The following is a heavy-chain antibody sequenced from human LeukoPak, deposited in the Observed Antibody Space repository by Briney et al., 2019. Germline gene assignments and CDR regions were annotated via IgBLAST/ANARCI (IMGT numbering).Heavy chain of an antibody. CDR3: ARGSRGYYDFWSGYYTYYFDY. Sequence: SETLSLTCAVYGGSFSGYYWSWIRQPPGKGLEWIGEINHSGSTNYNPSLKSRVTISVDTSKNQFSLKPSSVTAADTAVYYCARGSRGYYDFWSGYYTYYFDYWGQGTLVTVSS. D-gene: IGHD3-3*01. J-gene: IGHJ4*02. CDR1: GGSFSGYY. CDR2: INHSGST. V-gene: IGHV4-34*01.